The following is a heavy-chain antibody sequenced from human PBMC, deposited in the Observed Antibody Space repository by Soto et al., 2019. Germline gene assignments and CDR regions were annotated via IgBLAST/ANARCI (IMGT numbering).Heavy chain of an antibody. V-gene: IGHV4-59*01. CDR3: AKSVRGVILDY. J-gene: IGHJ4*02. Sequence: PSETLSLTCTVSGGSISSYYWSWIRQPPGKGLEWIGYIYYSGSTNYNPSLKSRVTISVDTSKNQFSLKLSSVTAADTAVYYCAKSVRGVILDYWGQGTLVNVSS. D-gene: IGHD3-10*01. CDR2: IYYSGST. CDR1: GGSISSYY.